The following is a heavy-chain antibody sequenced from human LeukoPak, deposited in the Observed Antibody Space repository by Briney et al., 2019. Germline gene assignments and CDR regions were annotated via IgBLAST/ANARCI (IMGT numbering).Heavy chain of an antibody. CDR2: IKSDGSRT. J-gene: IGHJ3*02. CDR3: AKDYGGEIDAFDI. V-gene: IGHV3-74*01. D-gene: IGHD3-16*01. CDR1: GFTFSNYW. Sequence: GGSLRLSCAASGFTFSNYWMHWVRQAPGKGLVWVSRIKSDGSRTDYADSVKGRFTISRDNSKNTLYLQMNSLRAEDTAVYYCAKDYGGEIDAFDIWGQGTMVTVSS.